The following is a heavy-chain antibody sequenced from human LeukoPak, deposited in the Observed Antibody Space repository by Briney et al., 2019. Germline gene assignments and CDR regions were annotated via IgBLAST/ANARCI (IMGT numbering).Heavy chain of an antibody. J-gene: IGHJ6*03. Sequence: PGGTLRLSCAASGFTFSDYYMSRIPQAPGKGLKWVSYISSSSTTIYYADSVKGRFTISRDNAKTSLYLQMNSLRAEDTAVYYCARDQWELPPVWLAHDYHYYYYMDVWGKGTTVTISS. V-gene: IGHV3-11*04. CDR1: GFTFSDYY. CDR3: ARDQWELPPVWLAHDYHYYYYMDV. CDR2: ISSSSTTI. D-gene: IGHD1-26*01.